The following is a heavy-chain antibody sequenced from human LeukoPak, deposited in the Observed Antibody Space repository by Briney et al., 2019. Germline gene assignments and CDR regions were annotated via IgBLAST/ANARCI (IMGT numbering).Heavy chain of an antibody. CDR2: IYYSAST. CDR3: ARNRCSSTSCRSAAFDI. D-gene: IGHD2-2*01. CDR1: GVSISSYY. J-gene: IGHJ3*02. Sequence: SETLSLTCTVSGVSISSYYWSWVRQPPGKGLEWVGYIYYSASTTYNPSLKSRVTISVATSKNQFSLKLSSVTAADTAVYYCARNRCSSTSCRSAAFDIWGQATMVTVSS. V-gene: IGHV4-59*01.